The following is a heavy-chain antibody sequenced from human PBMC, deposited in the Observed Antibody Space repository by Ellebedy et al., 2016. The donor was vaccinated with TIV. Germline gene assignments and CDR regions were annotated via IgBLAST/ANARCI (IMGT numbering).Heavy chain of an antibody. CDR3: ARDRFYYDSTSYHTGPGWFGP. CDR2: ISVHNGNT. Sequence: ASVKVSCXASGYTFTHYGISWVRQAPGQGLEWMGWISVHNGNTNYAQTVEARVTLTRDTSTNTAYMELRGLRSDDTAVYFCARDRFYYDSTSYHTGPGWFGPWGQGTLVTVSS. J-gene: IGHJ5*02. V-gene: IGHV1-18*01. D-gene: IGHD3-22*01. CDR1: GYTFTHYG.